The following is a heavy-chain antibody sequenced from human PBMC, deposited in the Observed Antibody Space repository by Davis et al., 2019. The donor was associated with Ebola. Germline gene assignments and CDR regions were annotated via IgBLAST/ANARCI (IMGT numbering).Heavy chain of an antibody. CDR2: IIPILGIA. CDR1: GGTFSSYA. V-gene: IGHV1-69*04. CDR3: ARHLWSGYTHDAFDI. D-gene: IGHD3-3*02. Sequence: SVKVSCKASGGTFSSYAISWVRQAPGQGLEWMGRIIPILGIANYAQKLQGRVTMTTDTSTSTAYMELRSLRSDDTAVYYCARHLWSGYTHDAFDIWGQGTMVTVSS. J-gene: IGHJ3*02.